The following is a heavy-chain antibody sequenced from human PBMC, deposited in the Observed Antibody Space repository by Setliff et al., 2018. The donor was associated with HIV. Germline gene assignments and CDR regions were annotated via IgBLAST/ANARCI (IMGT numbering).Heavy chain of an antibody. CDR1: GGSISSSSYY. D-gene: IGHD4-17*01. J-gene: IGHJ3*02. CDR2: IYYSGST. Sequence: KPSETLSLTCTVSGGSISSSSYYWGWIRQPPGKGLEWIGSIYYSGSTYYNPSLKSRVTISVDTSKNQFSLKLSSVTAADTAVYYCARPLMTTVVSVCAFDIWGQGTMVTVSS. V-gene: IGHV4-39*01. CDR3: ARPLMTTVVSVCAFDI.